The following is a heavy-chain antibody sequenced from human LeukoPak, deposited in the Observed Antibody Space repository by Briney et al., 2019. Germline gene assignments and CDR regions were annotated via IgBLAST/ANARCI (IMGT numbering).Heavy chain of an antibody. CDR2: INHSGST. D-gene: IGHD3-22*01. CDR3: ARGTTMIVVVITSRAPRYFDL. CDR1: GGSFSGYY. V-gene: IGHV4-34*01. J-gene: IGHJ2*01. Sequence: SSETLSLTCAVYGGSFSGYYWSWIRQPPGKGLEWIGEINHSGSTNYNPSLKSRVTISVDTSKNQVSLKLSSVTAADTAVYYCARGTTMIVVVITSRAPRYFDLWGRGTLVTVSS.